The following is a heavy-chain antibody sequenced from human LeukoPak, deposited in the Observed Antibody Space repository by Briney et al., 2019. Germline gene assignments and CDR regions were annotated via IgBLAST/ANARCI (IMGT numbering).Heavy chain of an antibody. CDR3: ARVPRRYDILTGYFFGSPDY. CDR1: GYTFTSYG. J-gene: IGHJ4*02. Sequence: ASVKVSCKASGYTFTSYGISWVRQAPGQGLEWMGWISAYNGNTNYAQKLQGRVTMTTDTSTSTAYMELRSLRSDDTAVYYCARVPRRYDILTGYFFGSPDYWGQGTLVTVSS. CDR2: ISAYNGNT. D-gene: IGHD3-9*01. V-gene: IGHV1-18*01.